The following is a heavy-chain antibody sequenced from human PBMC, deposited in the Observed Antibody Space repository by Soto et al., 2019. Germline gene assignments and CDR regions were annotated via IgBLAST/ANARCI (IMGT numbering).Heavy chain of an antibody. CDR2: IYYSGST. Sequence: PSETLSLTCTVSGGSISSGDYYWSWIRQPPGKGLEWIGYIYYSGSTYYNPSLKSRVTISVDTSKNQFSLKLSSVTAADTAVYYCAAYGNCGGDCYPTTYYYDYWGQGTLVTVSS. D-gene: IGHD2-21*02. CDR1: GGSISSGDYY. CDR3: AAYGNCGGDCYPTTYYYDY. V-gene: IGHV4-30-4*01. J-gene: IGHJ4*02.